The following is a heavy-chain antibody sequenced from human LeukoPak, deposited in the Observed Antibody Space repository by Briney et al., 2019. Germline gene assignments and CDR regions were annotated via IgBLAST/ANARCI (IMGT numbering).Heavy chain of an antibody. CDR3: AGDIRNWFDP. V-gene: IGHV1-69*01. CDR2: IIPIFGTA. CDR1: GGTFSTYA. Sequence: SVKVSCKASGGTFSTYAINWVRQAPGQGLEWMGGIIPIFGTAIYAQKFQGRVTITADESTSTAYMELSSLRSEDTAVYYCAGDIRNWFDPWGQGTLVTVSS. J-gene: IGHJ5*02.